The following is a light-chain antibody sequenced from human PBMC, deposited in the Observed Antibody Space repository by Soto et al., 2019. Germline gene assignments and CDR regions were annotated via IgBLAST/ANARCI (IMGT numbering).Light chain of an antibody. CDR3: LQDYNYPWT. V-gene: IGKV1-6*01. CDR1: QTISSW. J-gene: IGKJ1*01. Sequence: IQMTQAPSTLSGSVGDRVTITFRASQTISSWLAWYQQKPGEAPKLLIYAASTLQSGVPSRFSGSGSATDYTLTISSLQPEDFATYFCLQDYNYPWTFGQGTKVDIK. CDR2: AAS.